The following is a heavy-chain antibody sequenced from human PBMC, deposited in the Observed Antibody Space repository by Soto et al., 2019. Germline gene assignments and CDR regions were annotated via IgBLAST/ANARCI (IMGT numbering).Heavy chain of an antibody. D-gene: IGHD2-2*01. Sequence: KPGGSLRLSCTASGFTFGDYAMSWFRPAPGKGLEWVGFIRSKACGGTTEYAASVKGRFTISRDDSKSIAYLQMNSLKTEDTAVYYCTRNLGYCSSTSCYGLYYYGMDVWGQGTTVTVSS. CDR1: GFTFGDYA. J-gene: IGHJ6*02. CDR3: TRNLGYCSSTSCYGLYYYGMDV. V-gene: IGHV3-49*05. CDR2: IRSKACGGTT.